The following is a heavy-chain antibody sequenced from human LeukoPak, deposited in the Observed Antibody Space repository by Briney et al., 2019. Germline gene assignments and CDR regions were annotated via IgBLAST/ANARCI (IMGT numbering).Heavy chain of an antibody. D-gene: IGHD6-6*01. Sequence: EASVKVSCKASGYTFTGYYMLWVRQAPGQGLEWMGWINPNSGGTNYAQKFQGRVTMTRGTSISTAYMELSRLRSDDTAVYYCARMGSSGAFDIWGQGTMVTVSS. J-gene: IGHJ3*02. CDR3: ARMGSSGAFDI. V-gene: IGHV1-2*02. CDR1: GYTFTGYY. CDR2: INPNSGGT.